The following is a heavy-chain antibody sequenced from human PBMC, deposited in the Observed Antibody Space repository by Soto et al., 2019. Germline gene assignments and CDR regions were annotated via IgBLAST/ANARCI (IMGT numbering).Heavy chain of an antibody. CDR2: ISSSRSYI. V-gene: IGHV3-21*01. CDR3: ARANAGTFDFVSVYKYAFDD. J-gene: IGHJ4*02. CDR1: GFIFITYG. Sequence: LSLSWSVSGFIFITYGMNWVRQSPGNGLEWVSSISSSRSYIYYADSVRGRFTISRDNAKELLFLQMNSLRAEDTAVYYCARANAGTFDFVSVYKYAFDDWGPGPPGSVSS. D-gene: IGHD3-3*01.